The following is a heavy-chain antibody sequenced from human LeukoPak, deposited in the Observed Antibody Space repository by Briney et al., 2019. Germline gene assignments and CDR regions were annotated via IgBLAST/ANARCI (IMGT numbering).Heavy chain of an antibody. CDR3: ARDYEIY. CDR2: ISSSSSYI. Sequence: GGSLRLSGAASGFTFSSYSMNWVRQAPGKGLEWVSSISSSSSYIYYGDSVKGRFTISRDNAKDSLYLQMNSLRAEDTAVYYCARDYEIYWGQGTLVTVSS. D-gene: IGHD5-12*01. CDR1: GFTFSSYS. V-gene: IGHV3-21*01. J-gene: IGHJ4*02.